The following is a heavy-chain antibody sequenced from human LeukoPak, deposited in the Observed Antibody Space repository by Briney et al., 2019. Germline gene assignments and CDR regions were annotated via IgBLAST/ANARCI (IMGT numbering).Heavy chain of an antibody. CDR2: IYYSGST. CDR3: ARDQGTAVAGDYFDY. Sequence: PSETLSLTCTVSGGSASSTSYYWGWIRQPPGKGLEWIGSIYYSGSTYYNPSLKSPVTISVDKSKNQFSLKLSSVTAADTAVYYCARDQGTAVAGDYFDYWGQGTLVTVSS. D-gene: IGHD6-19*01. V-gene: IGHV4-39*07. J-gene: IGHJ4*02. CDR1: GGSASSTSYY.